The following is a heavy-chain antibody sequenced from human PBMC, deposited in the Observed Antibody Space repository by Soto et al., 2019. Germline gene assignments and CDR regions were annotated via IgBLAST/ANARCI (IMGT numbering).Heavy chain of an antibody. J-gene: IGHJ6*02. CDR3: ARDSDCHSTSCFFPPHV. Sequence: GGSLRLPCSASGFTFSDENMSWVRQVPGKGLEWVSGISGGGSYILYADSVQGRFSISRDNPKNSLFLEMNSLRVEDTAVYYCARDSDCHSTSCFFPPHVWGQGTTVTVSS. CDR2: ISGGGSYI. CDR1: GFTFSDEN. V-gene: IGHV3-21*06. D-gene: IGHD2-2*01.